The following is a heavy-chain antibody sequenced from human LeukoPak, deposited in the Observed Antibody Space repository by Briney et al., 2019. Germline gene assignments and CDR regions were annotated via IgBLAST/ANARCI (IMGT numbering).Heavy chain of an antibody. D-gene: IGHD3-16*01. Sequence: GGSLRLSCAASGFTFSNAWMTWVRQAPGKGLEWVALISYDGSNKYYADSVKGRLTISRDNSKNTLYLQMNSLRAEDTAVYYCARDNYGLDYWGQGTLVTVSS. CDR1: GFTFSNAW. CDR3: ARDNYGLDY. V-gene: IGHV3-30*19. CDR2: ISYDGSNK. J-gene: IGHJ4*02.